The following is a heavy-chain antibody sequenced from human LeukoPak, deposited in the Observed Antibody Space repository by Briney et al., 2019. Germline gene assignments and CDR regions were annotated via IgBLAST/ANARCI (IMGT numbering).Heavy chain of an antibody. CDR2: IYYSGST. CDR3: ARGQLWFDY. V-gene: IGHV4-59*01. J-gene: IGHJ4*02. Sequence: TLSLTCTVSGGSISSYYWSWIRQPPGKGLEWIGYIYYSGSTNYNPSLKSRVTISVDTSKNQFSLKLSSVTAADTAVYYCARGQLWFDYWGPGTLVTVSS. CDR1: GGSISSYY. D-gene: IGHD5-18*01.